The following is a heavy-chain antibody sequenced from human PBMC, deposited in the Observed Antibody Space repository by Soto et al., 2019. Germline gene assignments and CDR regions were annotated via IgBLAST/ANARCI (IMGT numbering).Heavy chain of an antibody. Sequence: QVQLVQSGAEVKKPGSSVKVSCKASGGTFSSYAISWVRQAPGQGLEWMGGIIPIFGTANYAQKFQGRVTITADESTSTAYMELSSLRSEDTAVYYCAIGMGYCSSTSCYSYYYGMDVWGQGTTVTVS. J-gene: IGHJ6*02. CDR2: IIPIFGTA. CDR1: GGTFSSYA. CDR3: AIGMGYCSSTSCYSYYYGMDV. V-gene: IGHV1-69*01. D-gene: IGHD2-2*01.